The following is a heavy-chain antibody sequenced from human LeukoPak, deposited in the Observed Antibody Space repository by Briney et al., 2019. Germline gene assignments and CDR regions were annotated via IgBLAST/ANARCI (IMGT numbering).Heavy chain of an antibody. CDR3: AKETSSGNFVTIDC. CDR2: ITGDGGGT. Sequence: QPGGSLRLSCAASGFTFSSYWMHWVCQAPEKGLEWVSAITGDGGGTNHADSVKGRFFISRDNSKNTLYLQMNSLRAEDTAVYYCAKETSSGNFVTIDCWGQGALVTVSS. J-gene: IGHJ4*02. V-gene: IGHV3-23*01. D-gene: IGHD1-26*01. CDR1: GFTFSSYW.